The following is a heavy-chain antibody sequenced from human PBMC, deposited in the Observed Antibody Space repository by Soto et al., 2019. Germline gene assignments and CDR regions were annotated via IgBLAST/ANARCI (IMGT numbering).Heavy chain of an antibody. D-gene: IGHD3-3*01. V-gene: IGHV1-8*01. CDR2: MNPNSGNT. Sequence: GASVKVSCKASGYTFTSYDINWVRQATGQGLEWMGWMNPNSGNTGYAQKFQGRVTMTRNTSISTAYMELSSLRSEDTAVYYCARGDYDFWSGLPYYYYYGMDVWGQVTTVTVSS. CDR1: GYTFTSYD. J-gene: IGHJ6*02. CDR3: ARGDYDFWSGLPYYYYYGMDV.